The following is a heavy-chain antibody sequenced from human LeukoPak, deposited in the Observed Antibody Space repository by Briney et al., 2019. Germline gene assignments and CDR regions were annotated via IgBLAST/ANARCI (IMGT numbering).Heavy chain of an antibody. CDR2: ISSSSSYI. D-gene: IGHD5-12*01. V-gene: IGHV3-21*01. CDR3: ARVTGYSGADYGMDV. J-gene: IGHJ6*02. Sequence: GGSLRLSCAASGFTFSSYSMNWVRQAPGKGLEWVSSISSSSSYIYYADSVKGRFTISRDNAKNSLYLQMNSQRAEDTAVYYCARVTGYSGADYGMDVWGQGTTVTVSS. CDR1: GFTFSSYS.